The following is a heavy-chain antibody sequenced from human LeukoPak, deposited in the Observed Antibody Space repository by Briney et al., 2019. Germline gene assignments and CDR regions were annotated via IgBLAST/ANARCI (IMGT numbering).Heavy chain of an antibody. V-gene: IGHV3-48*02. Sequence: GGSLRLSCAASGFTFSSYSMNWVRQAPGKGLEWVSSISGSSGSIYYADSVKGRFTISRDNAKNSLYLQMNSLRDEDTAVYYCARDYYDSSGFVEYFQHWGQGTLVTVSS. CDR3: ARDYYDSSGFVEYFQH. J-gene: IGHJ1*01. D-gene: IGHD3-22*01. CDR1: GFTFSSYS. CDR2: ISGSSGSI.